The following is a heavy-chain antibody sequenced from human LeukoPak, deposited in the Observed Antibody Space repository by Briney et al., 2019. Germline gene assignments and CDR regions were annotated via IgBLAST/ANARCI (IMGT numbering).Heavy chain of an antibody. J-gene: IGHJ4*02. Sequence: GGSLRLSCSASGFTFNRFYLHWVRQAPGKGLEFVSHISSNGATTYYADSVKGRFTISRDNSKNTLYLQMSSLRADDTAVYYCVKDRSIAAPNNDSFDSWGQGALVTVSS. CDR1: GFTFNRFY. V-gene: IGHV3-64D*06. CDR3: VKDRSIAAPNNDSFDS. CDR2: ISSNGATT. D-gene: IGHD6-6*01.